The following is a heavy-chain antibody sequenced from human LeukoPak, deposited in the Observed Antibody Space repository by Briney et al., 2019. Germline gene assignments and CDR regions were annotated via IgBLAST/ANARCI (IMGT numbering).Heavy chain of an antibody. V-gene: IGHV3-49*04. CDR1: GFTFGDYA. J-gene: IGHJ4*02. CDR2: IRSKAYGGTT. D-gene: IGHD1-26*01. CDR3: TSSGSYFGVFGY. Sequence: GGSLRLSCTASGFTFGDYAMSWVRQAPGKGLEWVGFIRSKAYGGTTEYAASVKGRFTISRDDSKSIAYLQMNSLKTEDTAVYYCTSSGSYFGVFGYWGQGTLVTVSS.